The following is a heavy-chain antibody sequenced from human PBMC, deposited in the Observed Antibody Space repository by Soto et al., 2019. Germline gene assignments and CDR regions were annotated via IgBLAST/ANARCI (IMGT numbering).Heavy chain of an antibody. D-gene: IGHD4-4*01. V-gene: IGHV3-23*01. CDR1: GFTFSSYA. Sequence: PGGSLRLSCAASGFTFSSYAMSWVRQAPGKGLEWVSAISGSGGSTYYADSVKGRFTISRDNSKNTLYLQMNSLRAEDTAVYYCAKGSVTTSRAGYSYGMDVWGQGTTVTVSS. CDR3: AKGSVTTSRAGYSYGMDV. CDR2: ISGSGGST. J-gene: IGHJ6*02.